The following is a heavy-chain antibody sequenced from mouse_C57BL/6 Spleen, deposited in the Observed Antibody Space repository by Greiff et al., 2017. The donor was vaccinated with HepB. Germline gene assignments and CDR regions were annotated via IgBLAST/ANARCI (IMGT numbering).Heavy chain of an antibody. D-gene: IGHD2-3*01. J-gene: IGHJ4*01. Sequence: DVMLVESGEGLVKPGGSLKLSCAASGFTFSSYAMSWVRQTPEKRLEWVAYISSGGDYIYYADTVKGRFTISRDNARNTLYLQMSSLKSEDTAMYYCTRDLYDGYYYAMDYWGQGTSVTVSS. CDR3: TRDLYDGYYYAMDY. V-gene: IGHV5-9-1*02. CDR1: GFTFSSYA. CDR2: ISSGGDYI.